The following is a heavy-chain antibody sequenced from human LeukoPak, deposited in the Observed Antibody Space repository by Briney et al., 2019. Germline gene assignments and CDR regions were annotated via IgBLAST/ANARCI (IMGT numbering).Heavy chain of an antibody. J-gene: IGHJ4*02. D-gene: IGHD3-10*01. CDR2: ISAYNGNI. Sequence: GASVKVSCKASGYTFTSYGISWVRQAPGQGLEWMGWISAYNGNINYAQKLQGRVTMTTDTSTSTAYMELRSLRSDDTAVNYCARVGPVTMVRGVMSEADYWGQGTLVTVSS. V-gene: IGHV1-18*01. CDR1: GYTFTSYG. CDR3: ARVGPVTMVRGVMSEADY.